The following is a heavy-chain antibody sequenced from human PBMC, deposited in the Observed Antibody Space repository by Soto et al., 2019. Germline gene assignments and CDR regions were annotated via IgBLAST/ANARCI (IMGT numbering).Heavy chain of an antibody. CDR3: ARTTSDYDILSGYYPRTYFVY. D-gene: IGHD3-9*01. J-gene: IGHJ4*02. Sequence: ASVKVSCKASGYTFTSYGISWVRQAPGQGLEWMGWISAYNGNTNYAQKLQGRVTMTTDTSTSTAYMELRSLRSDDTAVYYCARTTSDYDILSGYYPRTYFVYWGEGTQVTVST. V-gene: IGHV1-18*01. CDR1: GYTFTSYG. CDR2: ISAYNGNT.